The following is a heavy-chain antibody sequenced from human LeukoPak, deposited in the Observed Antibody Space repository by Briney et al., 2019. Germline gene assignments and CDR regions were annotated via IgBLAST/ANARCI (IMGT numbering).Heavy chain of an antibody. Sequence: GGSLRLSCAASGFTFSSYSMNWVRQAPGKGLEWVSSISSSSSYIYYADSVKGRFTISRDNAKNSLYLQMNSLRAEDTAVYYCARDRPYLYYYDSSGYSDYWGQGTLVTVSS. CDR2: ISSSSSYI. CDR1: GFTFSSYS. CDR3: ARDRPYLYYYDSSGYSDY. D-gene: IGHD3-22*01. J-gene: IGHJ4*02. V-gene: IGHV3-21*01.